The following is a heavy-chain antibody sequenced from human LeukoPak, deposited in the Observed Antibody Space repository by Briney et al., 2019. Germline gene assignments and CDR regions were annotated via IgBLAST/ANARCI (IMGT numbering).Heavy chain of an antibody. CDR1: GGSISSSSYY. Sequence: SETLSLTCTVSGGSISSSSYYWGWIRQPPGKGLEWIGSIYYSGSTYYNPSLKSRVTISVDTSKNQFSLKLSSVTAADTAVYYCARPLPLYYDFWSGYEAFDIWGQGTMVTVSS. J-gene: IGHJ3*02. V-gene: IGHV4-39*01. CDR3: ARPLPLYYDFWSGYEAFDI. D-gene: IGHD3-3*01. CDR2: IYYSGST.